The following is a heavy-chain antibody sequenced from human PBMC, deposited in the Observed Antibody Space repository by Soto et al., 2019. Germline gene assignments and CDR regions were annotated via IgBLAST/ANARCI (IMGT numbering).Heavy chain of an antibody. CDR1: GGSISRSSYY. CDR3: ARRTSWEPVEGFDP. J-gene: IGHJ5*02. CDR2: IYYSGST. D-gene: IGHD1-26*01. V-gene: IGHV4-39*01. Sequence: SQTLSLTCSVSGGSISRSSYYWSWIRKPPGKGLEWIGSIYYSGSTYYNPSLKSRVTISVDTSKNQFSLKLRSVPAADTAVYYCARRTSWEPVEGFDPWGQGTLVTVSS.